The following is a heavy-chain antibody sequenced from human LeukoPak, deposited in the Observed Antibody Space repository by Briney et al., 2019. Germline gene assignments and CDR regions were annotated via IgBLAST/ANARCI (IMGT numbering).Heavy chain of an antibody. CDR1: GGSISSYY. J-gene: IGHJ2*01. Sequence: SETLSLTCTVSGGSISSYYWSWIRQPPGKRLEWIGYTSYSGSTDYNPSLKSRVTMSVDTSKNQFSLKLSSVTAADTAVYYCGRRTYYDTLTGYTYWYFDLWGRGALVTVSS. CDR3: GRRTYYDTLTGYTYWYFDL. CDR2: TSYSGST. V-gene: IGHV4-59*01. D-gene: IGHD3-9*01.